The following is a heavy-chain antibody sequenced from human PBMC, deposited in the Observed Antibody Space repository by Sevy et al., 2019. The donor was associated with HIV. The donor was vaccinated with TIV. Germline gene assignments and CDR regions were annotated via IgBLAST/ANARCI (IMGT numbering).Heavy chain of an antibody. D-gene: IGHD3-22*01. V-gene: IGHV1-2*02. CDR1: GYIFTDYF. Sequence: ASVKVSCKASGYIFTDYFLHWVRQAPGQGLEWMGWINPYSGDTNHGQKFQGRVTMTRDTSISTAYMELSSLRSEDTAVYYCATTKDYYESYGSPFDYWGQGTLVTVSS. CDR3: ATTKDYYESYGSPFDY. J-gene: IGHJ4*02. CDR2: INPYSGDT.